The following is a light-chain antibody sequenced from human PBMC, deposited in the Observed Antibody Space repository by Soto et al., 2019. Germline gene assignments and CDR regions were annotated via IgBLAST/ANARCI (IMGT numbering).Light chain of an antibody. Sequence: DIQMTQSPSTLSASVGDRVTITFRASQSIRSWLAWYQQKPGKAPKLLIYDASSLQSGVPSRFSGRGSGTEFTLTISSLQPDDFATYYCQQYDSYSWTFGKGTKVDI. CDR1: QSIRSW. J-gene: IGKJ1*01. CDR2: DAS. CDR3: QQYDSYSWT. V-gene: IGKV1-5*01.